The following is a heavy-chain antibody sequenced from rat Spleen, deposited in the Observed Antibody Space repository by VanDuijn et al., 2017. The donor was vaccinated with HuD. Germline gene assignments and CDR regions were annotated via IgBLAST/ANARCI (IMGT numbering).Heavy chain of an antibody. J-gene: IGHJ2*01. CDR1: GFTFSDYG. V-gene: IGHV5-29*01. Sequence: EVQLVESGGGLVQPGRSLKLSCAASGFTFSDYGMAWVRQGPTKGLEWVATISYGDRSGHSSTYYRDSVKGRFTISKDNAKSTLSLQMDSLRSEETATYYCTTDPYLRYWGQGVMVTVSS. D-gene: IGHD2-1*01. CDR2: ISYGDRSGHSST. CDR3: TTDPYLRY.